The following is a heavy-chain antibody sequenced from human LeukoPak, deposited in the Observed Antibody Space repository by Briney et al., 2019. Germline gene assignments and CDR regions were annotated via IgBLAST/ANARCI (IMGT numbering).Heavy chain of an antibody. CDR3: ARGPLSSGGAYVGDY. CDR1: GFTFSNHW. J-gene: IGHJ4*01. Sequence: GGSLRLSCAASGFTFSNHWMHWVRQVPGKGLEWVSRIDAGGSSTSYADSVKGRFSISRDNGKSTLYLQMNSLRVEDTAVYYCARGPLSSGGAYVGDYWGRGTLVTVSS. V-gene: IGHV3-74*01. D-gene: IGHD3-22*01. CDR2: IDAGGSST.